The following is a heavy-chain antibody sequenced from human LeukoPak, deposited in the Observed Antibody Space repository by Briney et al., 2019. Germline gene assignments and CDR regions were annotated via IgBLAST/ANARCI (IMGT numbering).Heavy chain of an antibody. Sequence: SETLSLTCTVSGGSISSYYWSWIRQPPGKGLEWIGYIYYSGSTNYNPSLKSRVTISVDTSKNQFSLKLSSVTAADTAVYYCARGLSYGSGSYYFGAFDIWGQGTMVTVSS. V-gene: IGHV4-59*01. CDR2: IYYSGST. CDR1: GGSISSYY. J-gene: IGHJ3*02. CDR3: ARGLSYGSGSYYFGAFDI. D-gene: IGHD3-10*01.